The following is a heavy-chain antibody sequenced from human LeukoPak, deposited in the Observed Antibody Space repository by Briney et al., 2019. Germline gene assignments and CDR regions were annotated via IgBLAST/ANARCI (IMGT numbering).Heavy chain of an antibody. D-gene: IGHD3-10*01. CDR2: ISGSGGST. CDR3: AKDRVYYYGSGSYSPSDY. Sequence: GGTLRLSCAASGFTFSAYGMSWVRQAPGKGLEWVSAISGSGGSTYYADSVKGRFTISRDNSKNTLYLQMNSLRAEDTAVYYCAKDRVYYYGSGSYSPSDYWGQGTLVTVSS. V-gene: IGHV3-23*01. J-gene: IGHJ4*02. CDR1: GFTFSAYG.